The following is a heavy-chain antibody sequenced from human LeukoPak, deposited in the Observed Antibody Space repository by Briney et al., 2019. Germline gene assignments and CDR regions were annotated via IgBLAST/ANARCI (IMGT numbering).Heavy chain of an antibody. D-gene: IGHD1-26*01. CDR2: ISNSGGTI. J-gene: IGHJ4*02. Sequence: PWGSPRLSCAAPGFTLCNHAISWGRQGPGGGLEWVSAISNSGGTIHYADSVKGRFTISRDNSRNTLYLQMNSLTAEDTAVYHCAKGKGTGSYYYFDYWGQGTLVIVSS. V-gene: IGHV3-23*01. CDR3: AKGKGTGSYYYFDY. CDR1: GFTLCNHA.